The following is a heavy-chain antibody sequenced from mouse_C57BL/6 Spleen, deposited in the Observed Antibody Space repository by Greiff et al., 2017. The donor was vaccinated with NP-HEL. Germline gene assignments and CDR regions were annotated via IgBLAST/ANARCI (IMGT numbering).Heavy chain of an antibody. J-gene: IGHJ2*01. Sequence: QVQLQQPGAELVRPGSSVKLSCKASGYTFTSYWMHWVKQRPIQGLEWIGNIDPSDSETHYNQQFKDKATLTVDNSSSTAYMQLSSLTSEDSAVYYCARGVITTVVARNYFDYWGQGTTLPVSS. V-gene: IGHV1-52*01. CDR3: ARGVITTVVARNYFDY. CDR1: GYTFTSYW. CDR2: IDPSDSET. D-gene: IGHD1-1*01.